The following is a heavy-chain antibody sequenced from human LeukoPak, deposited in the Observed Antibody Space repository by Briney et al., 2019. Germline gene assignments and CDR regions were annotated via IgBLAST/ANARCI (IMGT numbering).Heavy chain of an antibody. Sequence: PGGSLRLSCAASGFTFSNYFMHWVRQAPGKGLEYFSAISRTEGTTYYTDSVKGRFTISRDNSKNTLYLQMGSLRAEDMAVYYCATSRYCSGGDCYSLAFDIWGQGTMVTVSS. CDR2: ISRTEGTT. V-gene: IGHV3-64*02. CDR1: GFTFSNYF. D-gene: IGHD2-15*01. CDR3: ATSRYCSGGDCYSLAFDI. J-gene: IGHJ3*02.